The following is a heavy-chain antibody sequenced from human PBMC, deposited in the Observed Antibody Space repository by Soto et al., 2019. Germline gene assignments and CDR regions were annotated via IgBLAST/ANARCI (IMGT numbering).Heavy chain of an antibody. J-gene: IGHJ4*02. CDR3: ARDLLTSYCSSTSCSHTNDY. D-gene: IGHD2-2*01. Sequence: QVQLVESGGGVVQPGRSLRLSCAASGFTFSSYAMHWVRQAPGKGLEWVAVISYDGSNKYYADSVKGRFTISRDNSKNTLYLQMNSLRAEDTAVYYCARDLLTSYCSSTSCSHTNDYWGQGTLVTVSS. CDR1: GFTFSSYA. CDR2: ISYDGSNK. V-gene: IGHV3-30-3*01.